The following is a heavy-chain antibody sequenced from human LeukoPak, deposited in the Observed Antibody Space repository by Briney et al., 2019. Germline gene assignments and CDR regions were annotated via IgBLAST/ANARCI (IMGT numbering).Heavy chain of an antibody. V-gene: IGHV3-73*01. D-gene: IGHD3-22*01. CDR1: GFTFSGSA. CDR2: IRSKINTYAT. Sequence: PGGSLRLSCAASGFTFSGSAIHWVRQASGKGLEWVGRIRSKINTYATAYAASVKGRFTISRDDSKNTAYLQMNSLKTEDTAVYYCSRLQYYYDSCGYVHSWFDPWGQGTLVTVSS. CDR3: SRLQYYYDSCGYVHSWFDP. J-gene: IGHJ5*02.